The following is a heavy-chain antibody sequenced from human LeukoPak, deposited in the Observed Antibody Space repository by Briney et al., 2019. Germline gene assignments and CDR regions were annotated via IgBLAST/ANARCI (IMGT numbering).Heavy chain of an antibody. CDR1: GGSFSGYY. CDR3: ASGYCGGACQLGGVDM. J-gene: IGHJ3*02. V-gene: IGHV4-34*01. Sequence: SETLSLTCAVYGGSFSGYYWSWIRKPPGRGLEWIGTIYYSGNTYYNPSLKSRVTISLDTSGNQFSLKLSSVTAADTAVYYCASGYCGGACQLGGVDMWGQGTMVTVSS. D-gene: IGHD2-21*02. CDR2: IYYSGNT.